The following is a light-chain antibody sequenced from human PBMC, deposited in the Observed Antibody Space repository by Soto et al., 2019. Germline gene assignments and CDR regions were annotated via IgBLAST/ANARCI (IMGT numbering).Light chain of an antibody. J-gene: IGKJ1*01. CDR2: DAS. Sequence: EIVLTQSPATLSLSPGERATLSCRASQSVSSYLAWYQQKPGQAPRLLIYDASNRATGIPARFSGSGSETDFTLTISSLEPEDFAVYYCQQRSNWPPTFGQGTKVDI. CDR1: QSVSSY. CDR3: QQRSNWPPT. V-gene: IGKV3-11*01.